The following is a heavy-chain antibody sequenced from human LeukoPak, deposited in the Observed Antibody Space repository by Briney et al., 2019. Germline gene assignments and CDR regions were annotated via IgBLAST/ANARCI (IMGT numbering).Heavy chain of an antibody. CDR2: INPNSGGT. V-gene: IGHV1-2*02. CDR3: ARGVVGVPAAKKTPGGGSDY. Sequence: ASVKVSCKASGYTFTGYYMHWVRQAPGQGLEWMGWINPNSGGTNYAQKFQGRVTMTRDTSISTAYMELSRLRSDDTAVYYCARGVVGVPAAKKTPGGGSDYWGQGTLVTVSS. J-gene: IGHJ4*02. D-gene: IGHD2-2*01. CDR1: GYTFTGYY.